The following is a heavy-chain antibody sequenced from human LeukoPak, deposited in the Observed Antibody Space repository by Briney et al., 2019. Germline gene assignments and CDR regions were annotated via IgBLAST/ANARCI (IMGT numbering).Heavy chain of an antibody. CDR1: GGTFSSYA. D-gene: IGHD3-22*01. CDR2: IIPILGIA. V-gene: IGHV1-69*04. Sequence: ASVKVSCKASGGTFSSYAISWVRQAPGQGLEWMGRIIPILGIANYAQKFQGRVTINADKSTSTAYMELSSLRSEDTAVYYCARWINDSGYFDYWGQGTLVTVSS. CDR3: ARWINDSGYFDY. J-gene: IGHJ4*02.